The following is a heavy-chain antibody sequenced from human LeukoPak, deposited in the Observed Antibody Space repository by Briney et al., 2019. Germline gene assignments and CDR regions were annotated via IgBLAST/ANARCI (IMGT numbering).Heavy chain of an antibody. CDR1: GFTFSNNA. CDR3: AREIYGTRGWYSADY. D-gene: IGHD6-19*01. V-gene: IGHV3-23*01. CDR2: TSTSGGSA. J-gene: IGHJ4*02. Sequence: GGSLRLSCAASGFTFSNNAMSWVRQAPGKGLEWVSATSTSGGSAYYADSVKGRFTISRDDSRNTVYLQMDSLRAEDTAVYYCAREIYGTRGWYSADYWGQGALVTVSS.